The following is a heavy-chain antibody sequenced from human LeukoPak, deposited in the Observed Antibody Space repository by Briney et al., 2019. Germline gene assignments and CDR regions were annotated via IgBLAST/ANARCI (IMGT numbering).Heavy chain of an antibody. D-gene: IGHD3-22*01. V-gene: IGHV3-7*03. CDR2: IKEDGSDY. CDR3: AKGIDSTGYYPFDY. Sequence: PGGSLRLSCAACGFIFSRFWMSWVRQAPGKGLEWVANIKEDGSDYYYVGSVKGRFTISRDNAKNSLYLQMNSLRAEDTAIYYCAKGIDSTGYYPFDYWGQGTLVTVSS. J-gene: IGHJ4*02. CDR1: GFIFSRFW.